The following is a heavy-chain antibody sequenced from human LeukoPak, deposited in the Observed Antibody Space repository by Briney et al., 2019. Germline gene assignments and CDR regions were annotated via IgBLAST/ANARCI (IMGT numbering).Heavy chain of an antibody. Sequence: GASVKVSCKASGYTFTSYYMHWVRQAPGQGLEWMGIINPSGGSTSYAQKFQGRVTMTRDMSTSTVYMELSSLRSEDTAVYYCARARRLWFGELFPKRNYYYYYMDVWGKGTTVTVSS. CDR3: ARARRLWFGELFPKRNYYYYYMDV. CDR1: GYTFTSYY. D-gene: IGHD3-10*01. V-gene: IGHV1-46*01. J-gene: IGHJ6*03. CDR2: INPSGGST.